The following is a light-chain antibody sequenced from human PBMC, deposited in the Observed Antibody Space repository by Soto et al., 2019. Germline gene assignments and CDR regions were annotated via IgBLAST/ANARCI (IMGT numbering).Light chain of an antibody. CDR1: SGHSSYA. J-gene: IGLJ1*01. CDR2: LNSDGSH. CDR3: QTWGTGIQV. V-gene: IGLV4-69*01. Sequence: VLTQSPSASASLGASVKLTCTLSSGHSSYAIAWHQQQPEKGPRYLMKLNSDGSHSKGDGIPDRFSGSSSGAERYLTISSLQSEDEADYYCQTWGTGIQVFGTGTRSPS.